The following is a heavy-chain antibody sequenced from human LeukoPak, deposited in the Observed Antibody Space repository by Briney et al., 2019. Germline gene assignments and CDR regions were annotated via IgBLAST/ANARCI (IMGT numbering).Heavy chain of an antibody. Sequence: PGESLKISCKASGYTFTTYWIGWVRQMPGKGLEWMGIIYPGDSDTRYSPSFQGQVTISADKSISTAYLQWSSLKASDTAMYYCARHTDYADNFDYWGQGTLVTVSS. D-gene: IGHD4-17*01. CDR1: GYTFTTYW. CDR2: IYPGDSDT. CDR3: ARHTDYADNFDY. V-gene: IGHV5-51*01. J-gene: IGHJ4*02.